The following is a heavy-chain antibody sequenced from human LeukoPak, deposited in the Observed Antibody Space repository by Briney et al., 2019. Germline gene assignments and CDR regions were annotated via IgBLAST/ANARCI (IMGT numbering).Heavy chain of an antibody. Sequence: AGGSLRLSCAASGFTFGNYWMTWVRQAPGKGLEWVANIKQDGSEKYYVDSVKGRFTISRDNAKNSLYLQMNSLRAEDTAVYYCARRSSGDAFDIWGQGTMVTVSS. J-gene: IGHJ3*02. CDR3: ARRSSGDAFDI. CDR2: IKQDGSEK. V-gene: IGHV3-7*04. CDR1: GFTFGNYW. D-gene: IGHD6-19*01.